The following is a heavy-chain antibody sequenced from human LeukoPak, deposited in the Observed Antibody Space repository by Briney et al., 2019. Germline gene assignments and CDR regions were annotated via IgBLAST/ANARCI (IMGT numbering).Heavy chain of an antibody. CDR2: IYYSGST. CDR1: DGSINSFS. CDR3: AREEIRSWFDP. V-gene: IGHV4-59*01. J-gene: IGHJ5*02. Sequence: SETLSLTCTVSDGSINSFSWNWIRQPPGKGLEWIGYIYYSGSTNYNPSLKSRVTMSVDTSKSQFSLRLRSVTAADTAVYYCAREEIRSWFDPWGQGTLVTVSS. D-gene: IGHD5-24*01.